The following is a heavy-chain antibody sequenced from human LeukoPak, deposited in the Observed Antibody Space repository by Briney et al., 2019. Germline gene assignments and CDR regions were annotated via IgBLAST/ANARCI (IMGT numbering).Heavy chain of an antibody. CDR2: INHSGST. Sequence: PSETLSLTCAVYGGSFCGYYWSWIRQPPGKGLEWIGEINHSGSTNYNPSLKSRVTISVDTSKNQFSLKLSSVTAADTAVYYCARNPPDCSSTSCPNNWFDPWGQGTLVTVSS. D-gene: IGHD2-2*01. V-gene: IGHV4-34*01. J-gene: IGHJ5*02. CDR3: ARNPPDCSSTSCPNNWFDP. CDR1: GGSFCGYY.